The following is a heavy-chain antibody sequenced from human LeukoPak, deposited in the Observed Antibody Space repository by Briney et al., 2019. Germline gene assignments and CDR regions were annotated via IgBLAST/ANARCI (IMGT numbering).Heavy chain of an antibody. V-gene: IGHV4-4*07. CDR2: IYTSGST. CDR1: GGSISSYY. D-gene: IGHD3-3*01. CDR3: ARDRVNFWSGYSTINWSDP. Sequence: PSETLSLTCTVSGGSISSYYWSWIRQPAGKGLEWIGRIYTSGSTNYNPSLKSRVTMSVDTSKNQFSLKLSSVTAADTAVYYCARDRVNFWSGYSTINWSDPWGQGTLVTVSS. J-gene: IGHJ5*02.